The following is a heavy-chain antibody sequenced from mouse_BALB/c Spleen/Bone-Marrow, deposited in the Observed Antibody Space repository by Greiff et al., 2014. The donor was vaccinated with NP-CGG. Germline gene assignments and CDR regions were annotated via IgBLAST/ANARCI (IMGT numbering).Heavy chain of an antibody. Sequence: EVMLVESGGGLVQPGGSLRLSCATSGFTFTDYYMSWVRQPPGKALEWLAFIRNKANGYTTEYSASVKGRFTISRDNSQSILCLQMNTLRAEDSATYYCARDGSSFYWYFDVWGAGTTVTVSS. D-gene: IGHD1-1*01. CDR2: IRNKANGYTT. V-gene: IGHV7-3*02. J-gene: IGHJ1*01. CDR1: GFTFTDYY. CDR3: ARDGSSFYWYFDV.